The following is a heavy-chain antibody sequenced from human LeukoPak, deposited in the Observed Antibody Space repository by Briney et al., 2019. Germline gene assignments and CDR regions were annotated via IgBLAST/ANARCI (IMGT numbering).Heavy chain of an antibody. J-gene: IGHJ5*02. CDR2: VHHSGAT. V-gene: IGHV4-59*12. Sequence: SETLSLTCTVSGDSITSFYWSWMRRPPGKGLEWIAYVHHSGATNYNPSLKSRVSISLDTSKNRFSLKLSSVTAADTAVYYCASAGAYSSTSIIPFDPWGQGTLVTVSS. D-gene: IGHD2-2*01. CDR3: ASAGAYSSTSIIPFDP. CDR1: GDSITSFY.